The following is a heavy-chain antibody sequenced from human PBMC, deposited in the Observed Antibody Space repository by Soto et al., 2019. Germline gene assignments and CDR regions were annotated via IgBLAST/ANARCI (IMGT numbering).Heavy chain of an antibody. V-gene: IGHV4-4*02. D-gene: IGHD3-10*01. Sequence: PSETLSLTCAVSGGFISSTDWWTWVRQPPGKGLEWIGEIYHTGSTNYNPSLKSRVTISIDKSKNQFSLKLSSVTAADTAVYYCARDHWGNWKVRDGMDVWGQGTTVTVSS. CDR1: GGFISSTDW. CDR3: ARDHWGNWKVRDGMDV. J-gene: IGHJ6*02. CDR2: IYHTGST.